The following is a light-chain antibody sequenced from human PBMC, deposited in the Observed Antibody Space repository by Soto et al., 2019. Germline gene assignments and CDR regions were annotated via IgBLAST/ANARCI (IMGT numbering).Light chain of an antibody. Sequence: EIVMTQSPGTLSVSPGGRATLSCRASQSVGNNLAWYQQKPGQAPRLLIYAASSRAPGISARFTGSGSGTEFTLHVDSLQSEDFAVYLCQQYSHWPLTFGGGTQVEIK. CDR3: QQYSHWPLT. CDR1: QSVGNN. J-gene: IGKJ4*01. CDR2: AAS. V-gene: IGKV3-15*01.